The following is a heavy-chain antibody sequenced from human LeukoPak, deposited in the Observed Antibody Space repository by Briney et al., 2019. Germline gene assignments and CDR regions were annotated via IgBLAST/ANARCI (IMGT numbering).Heavy chain of an antibody. CDR2: ISSSSSTI. CDR1: GFTFSSYS. V-gene: IGHV3-48*01. J-gene: IGHJ4*02. D-gene: IGHD3-22*01. Sequence: PGGSLRLSCAASGFTFSSYSMNWVRQAPGKGLEWVSYISSSSSTIYYADSVKGRFTISRDNAKNSLYLQMNSLRAEDTAVYYCARDADYYDGSGYFYWGQGTLVTVSS. CDR3: ARDADYYDGSGYFY.